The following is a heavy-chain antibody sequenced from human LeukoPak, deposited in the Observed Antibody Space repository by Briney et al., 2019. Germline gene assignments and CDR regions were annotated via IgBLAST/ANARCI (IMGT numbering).Heavy chain of an antibody. CDR3: AKGKDTLNPYWYFDV. CDR2: INWSGVST. J-gene: IGHJ2*01. CDR1: GFTLRSSD. Sequence: GGSLRLSCAASGFTLRSSDMSWVRQAPGKGLEWVSGINWSGVSTGYADSVKGRFTISRDNTKNSLFLQMNSLRAEDTAFYYCAKGKDTLNPYWYFDVWGRGTLVTVSS. V-gene: IGHV3-20*04. D-gene: IGHD2-15*01.